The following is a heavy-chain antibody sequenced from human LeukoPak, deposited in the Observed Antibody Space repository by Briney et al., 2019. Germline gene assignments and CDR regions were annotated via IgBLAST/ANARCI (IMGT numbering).Heavy chain of an antibody. V-gene: IGHV4-59*08. Sequence: SETLSLTCTVSGGSISSYYWSWIRQPPGKGLEWIGYIYYSGSTNYNPSLKSRVTISVDTSKNQFSLKLSSVTAADTAVYYCARFAMSGMDVWGQGTTVTVPS. CDR3: ARFAMSGMDV. D-gene: IGHD2-2*01. CDR2: IYYSGST. CDR1: GGSISSYY. J-gene: IGHJ6*02.